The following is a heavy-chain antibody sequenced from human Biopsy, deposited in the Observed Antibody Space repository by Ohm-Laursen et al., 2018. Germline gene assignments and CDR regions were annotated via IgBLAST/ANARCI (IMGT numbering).Heavy chain of an antibody. CDR2: ISNSGGTI. V-gene: IGHV3-11*01. Sequence: SLRLSCTASGFTFRDYPMKWIRQAPGKRLEWVSYISNSGGTIFYADSVKGRFTVSRDNAKNSLYLHMSSLRADDTAVYYCARMPHFDYWGQEILVTVSS. D-gene: IGHD2-2*01. CDR1: GFTFRDYP. J-gene: IGHJ4*02. CDR3: ARMPHFDY.